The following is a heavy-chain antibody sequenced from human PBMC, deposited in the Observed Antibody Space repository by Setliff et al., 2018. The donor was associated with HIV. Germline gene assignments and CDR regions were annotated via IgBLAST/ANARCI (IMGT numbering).Heavy chain of an antibody. D-gene: IGHD5-12*01. CDR3: ARAPYSAYDYTSFHT. Sequence: PSQTLSLTCTVSNDSNTSFYWTWIRQPPGKGLEWIGYIYTSGSSNYNPSLKSRVTFSIDTSKNQFSLKLDPVTAADTAVYYCARAPYSAYDYTSFHTWGQGTMVTVSS. V-gene: IGHV4-4*08. CDR2: IYTSGSS. CDR1: NDSNTSFY. J-gene: IGHJ4*03.